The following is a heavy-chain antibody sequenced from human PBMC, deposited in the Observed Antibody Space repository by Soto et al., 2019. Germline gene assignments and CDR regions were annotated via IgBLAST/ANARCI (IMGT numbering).Heavy chain of an antibody. J-gene: IGHJ3*02. CDR3: ASGLRFLEWLDAFDI. CDR2: IYYSGST. Sequence: SETLSLTCTVSGGSISSYYWSWIRQPPGKGLEWIGYIYYSGSTNYNPSLKSRVTISVDTSKNQFSLKLSSVTAADTAVYYCASGLRFLEWLDAFDIWGQGTMVTVSS. V-gene: IGHV4-59*01. D-gene: IGHD3-3*01. CDR1: GGSISSYY.